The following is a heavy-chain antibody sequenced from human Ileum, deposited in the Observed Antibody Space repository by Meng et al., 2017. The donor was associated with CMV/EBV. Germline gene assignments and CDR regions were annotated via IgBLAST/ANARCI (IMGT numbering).Heavy chain of an antibody. Sequence: ASVYTLEGNYIHCVRQSPGQGLGWVGSILPRFRRTDLAEKCQGRVTVTSDTSITTAYMEVASLTSDDSALYYCVVCSVGTCSDSFDFWGQGTLVTVSS. CDR2: ILPRFRRT. J-gene: IGHJ4*02. CDR3: VVCSVGTCSDSFDF. CDR1: VYTLEGNY. D-gene: IGHD3/OR15-3a*01. V-gene: IGHV1-2*02.